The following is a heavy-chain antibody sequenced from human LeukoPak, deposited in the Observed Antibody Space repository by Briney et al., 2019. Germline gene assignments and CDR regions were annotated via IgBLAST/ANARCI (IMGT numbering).Heavy chain of an antibody. CDR1: GYTFTDYY. D-gene: IGHD6-6*01. J-gene: IGHJ5*02. CDR3: ATDPSIADKYNWFDT. V-gene: IGHV1-69-2*01. CDR2: VDPEDGET. Sequence: ASVPVSCKVSGYTFTDYYMHWVQQAPGKGLEWMGLVDPEDGETIYAEKFQGRVTITADTSTDTAYMELSSLRSEDTAVYYCATDPSIADKYNWFDTWGQGTLVTVSS.